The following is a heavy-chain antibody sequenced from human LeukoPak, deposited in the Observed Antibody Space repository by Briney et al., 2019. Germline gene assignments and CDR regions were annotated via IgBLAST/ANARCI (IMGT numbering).Heavy chain of an antibody. CDR2: INSNSGGT. CDR1: GYTFTGYF. D-gene: IGHD3-3*01. J-gene: IGHJ3*02. V-gene: IGHV1-2*02. CDR3: ARVYYDFWSGYDAFDI. Sequence: ASVKVSCKASGYTFTGYFMHWVRQAPGQGLEWMGWINSNSGGTNYAQKFQGRVTMTRDTSISTVYMELSRLRSDDTAVHYCARVYYDFWSGYDAFDIWGQGTMVTVSS.